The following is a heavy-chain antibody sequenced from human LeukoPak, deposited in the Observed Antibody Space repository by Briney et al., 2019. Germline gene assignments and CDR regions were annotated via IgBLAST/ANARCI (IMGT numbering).Heavy chain of an antibody. Sequence: SETLSLTCTVSGGSISDAAYYWSWIRQHPGEGLKWIGYIYYSGSTSYNPSLKSRVTISVDTSKNQFSLKLSSVTAADTAVYYCARPAGGYSYGTSFDYWGQGTLVTVSS. V-gene: IGHV4-31*03. CDR2: IYYSGST. D-gene: IGHD5-18*01. CDR1: GGSISDAAYY. J-gene: IGHJ4*02. CDR3: ARPAGGYSYGTSFDY.